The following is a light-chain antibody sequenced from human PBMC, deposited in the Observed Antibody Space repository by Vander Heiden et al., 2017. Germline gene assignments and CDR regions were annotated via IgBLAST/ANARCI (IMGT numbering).Light chain of an antibody. J-gene: IGKJ4*01. Sequence: EIVLTQSPATLSLSPGERATLSCRASQSVSSSYLAWYQQKPGQAPRLLIYGASSRATGIPDRFSGSGSGTDFTLTISRLEPEDFAVYYCQQDGSSPLTFGEGTKVEIK. CDR3: QQDGSSPLT. V-gene: IGKV3-20*01. CDR2: GAS. CDR1: QSVSSSY.